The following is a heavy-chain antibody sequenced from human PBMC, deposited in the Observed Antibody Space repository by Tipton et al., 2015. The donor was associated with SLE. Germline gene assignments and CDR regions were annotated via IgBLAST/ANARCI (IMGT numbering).Heavy chain of an antibody. CDR3: ARGLTMIVVVTLDY. V-gene: IGHV4-34*01. J-gene: IGHJ4*02. D-gene: IGHD3-22*01. CDR1: GGSFSGYY. CDR2: INHSGST. Sequence: TLSLTCAVYGGSFSGYYWSWIRPPPGKGLEWIGEINHSGSTNYNPSLKSRVTISVDTSKNQFSLKLSSVTAADTAVYYCARGLTMIVVVTLDYWGQGTLVTVSS.